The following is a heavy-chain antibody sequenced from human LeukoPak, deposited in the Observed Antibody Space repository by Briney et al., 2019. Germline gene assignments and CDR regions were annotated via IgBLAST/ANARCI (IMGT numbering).Heavy chain of an antibody. CDR3: ASGDYGGYYFDY. J-gene: IGHJ4*02. CDR1: GFTFSSYA. V-gene: IGHV3-64*01. D-gene: IGHD4/OR15-4a*01. Sequence: GGSLRLSCAASGFTFSSYAMHWVRQAPGKGLEYVSAISSNGGSTYYANSVKGRFTISRDNSKNTLYLQMGSLRAEDMAVYYCASGDYGGYYFDYWGQGILVTVSS. CDR2: ISSNGGST.